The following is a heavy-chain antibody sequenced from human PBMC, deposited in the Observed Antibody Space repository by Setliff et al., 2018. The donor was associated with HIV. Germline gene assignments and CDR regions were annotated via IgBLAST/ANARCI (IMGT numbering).Heavy chain of an antibody. CDR1: GGSFNGYS. D-gene: IGHD2-21*01. V-gene: IGHV4-34*01. Sequence: PSETLSLTCAVYGGSFNGYSWTWIRQPPGKGLEWIGGINHSGRTNYNPSLKSRVTISVDTSKNQFSLKLTSMTAADTAVYYCALRRYSSWARFDSWGQGTLVTVSS. CDR3: ALRRYSSWARFDS. J-gene: IGHJ4*02. CDR2: INHSGRT.